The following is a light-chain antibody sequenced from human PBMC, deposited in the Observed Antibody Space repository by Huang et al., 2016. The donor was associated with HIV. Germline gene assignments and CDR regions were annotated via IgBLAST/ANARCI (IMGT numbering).Light chain of an antibody. J-gene: IGKJ2*01. CDR2: GAS. CDR3: QQYHNWPPYT. CDR1: QSISNN. V-gene: IGKV3D-15*01. Sequence: EILLTQSPATLSVSPGERVTLSCRASQSISNNLAWYRQKPGQSPRILIYGASTRATAIPARFSGSASGTEFTLTISSLQSEDCAVYYCQQYHNWPPYTFGQGTKLEI.